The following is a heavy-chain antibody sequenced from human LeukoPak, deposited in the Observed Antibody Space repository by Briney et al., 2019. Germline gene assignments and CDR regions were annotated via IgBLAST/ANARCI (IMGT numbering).Heavy chain of an antibody. V-gene: IGHV4-30-2*01. D-gene: IGHD3-3*01. J-gene: IGHJ5*02. CDR3: ARGRFLEWLLSIWFDP. Sequence: SETLSLTCTVSGGSISSGGYYWSWIRQPPGKGLEWIGYIYHSGSTYYNPSLKSRVTISVDRSKNQFSLKLSSVTAAGTAVYYCARGRFLEWLLSIWFDPWGQGTLVTVSS. CDR2: IYHSGST. CDR1: GGSISSGGYY.